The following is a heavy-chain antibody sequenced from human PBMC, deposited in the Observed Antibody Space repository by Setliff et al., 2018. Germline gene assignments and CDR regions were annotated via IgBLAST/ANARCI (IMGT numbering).Heavy chain of an antibody. Sequence: GGSLRLSCEASGFTFSNYAMGWVRQAPGKGLEWVSVIYSGGSRTYSADSVKGRFTIFRDNAKNSLYLQMNSLRAEDTAVYYCARDHGELGQERRTHFFRHWGQGTLVTVSS. CDR3: ARDHGELGQERRTHFFRH. J-gene: IGHJ1*01. CDR1: GFTFSNYA. CDR2: IYSGGSRT. V-gene: IGHV3-23*03. D-gene: IGHD1-1*01.